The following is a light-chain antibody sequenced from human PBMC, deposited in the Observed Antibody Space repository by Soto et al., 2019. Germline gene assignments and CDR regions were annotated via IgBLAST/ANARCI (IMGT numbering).Light chain of an antibody. J-gene: IGLJ3*02. CDR1: SSNIGAGYD. CDR3: QFYDSSLSTSGV. V-gene: IGLV1-40*01. CDR2: VNN. Sequence: QSVLTQPPSVSGAPGQRVTISCTGSSSNIGAGYDVHWYQQLPGTAPKLLISVNNNRPSGVPDRFSASKSGTSASLVITGLQAEDEADYYCQFYDSSLSTSGVFGGGTKLTVL.